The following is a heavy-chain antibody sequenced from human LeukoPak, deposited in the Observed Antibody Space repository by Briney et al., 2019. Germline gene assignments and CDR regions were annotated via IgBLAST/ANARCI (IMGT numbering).Heavy chain of an antibody. CDR1: GFTFSSYG. D-gene: IGHD3-22*01. CDR3: ARDPDSSGYLSYYFDY. Sequence: PGGSLRLSCAASGFTFSSYGMHWVRQAPGKGLEWVAVIWYDGSSKYYADSVKGRFTISRDNSKNTLYLQMNSLRAEDTAVYYCARDPDSSGYLSYYFDYWGQGTLVTVSS. V-gene: IGHV3-33*01. J-gene: IGHJ4*02. CDR2: IWYDGSSK.